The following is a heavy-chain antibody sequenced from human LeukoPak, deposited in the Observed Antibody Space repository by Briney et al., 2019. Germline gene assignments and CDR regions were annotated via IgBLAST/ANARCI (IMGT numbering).Heavy chain of an antibody. Sequence: SEXLSLTCTVSGASISSSSYYGAWIRQPPGKGLEWIGSIYFIGSTYYNTSLKSRVTISVDTSKNQFSLNLSSVTAADTAVYYCARGIIGTFDFWGQGILVSVSS. CDR1: GASISSSSYY. J-gene: IGHJ4*02. CDR2: IYFIGST. V-gene: IGHV4-39*02. CDR3: ARGIIGTFDF. D-gene: IGHD1-7*01.